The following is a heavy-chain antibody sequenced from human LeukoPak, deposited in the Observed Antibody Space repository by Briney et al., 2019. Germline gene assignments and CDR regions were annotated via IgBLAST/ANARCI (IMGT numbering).Heavy chain of an antibody. Sequence: GVTLRLSCAASGFTFSSYGLHWVRQAPGKGLEWVAVIWYDGCNKYYADSVKGRFTISRDNSKNTLYLQMNSLRAEDTAVYYCARELRPHSSSWPIDPWGQGTLVTV. J-gene: IGHJ5*02. CDR1: GFTFSSYG. D-gene: IGHD6-13*01. V-gene: IGHV3-33*01. CDR2: IWYDGCNK. CDR3: ARELRPHSSSWPIDP.